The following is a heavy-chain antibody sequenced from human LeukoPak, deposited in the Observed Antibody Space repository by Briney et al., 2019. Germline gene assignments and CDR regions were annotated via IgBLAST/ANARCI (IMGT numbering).Heavy chain of an antibody. V-gene: IGHV3-53*01. D-gene: IGHD3-9*01. J-gene: IGHJ3*02. CDR3: ARSSHYDILTGYSEEDAFDI. CDR1: GFTVSSNY. Sequence: GSLRLSCAASGFTVSSNYMSWVRQAPGKGLEWVSVIYSGGSTDYADSVKGRFTISRDTSKHTLYLQMNSLRVEDTAVYYCARSSHYDILTGYSEEDAFDIWGQGTMVTVSS. CDR2: IYSGGST.